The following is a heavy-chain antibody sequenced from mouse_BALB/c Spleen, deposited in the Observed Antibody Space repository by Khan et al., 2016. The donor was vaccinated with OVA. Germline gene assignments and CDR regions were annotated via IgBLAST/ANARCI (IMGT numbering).Heavy chain of an antibody. J-gene: IGHJ4*01. CDR2: INTYTGEP. D-gene: IGHD2-10*01. Sequence: QIQLVQSGPELKKPGETVKISCKASGYTFRSFGMNWVKQAPGKGLTWMGWINTYTGEPTYADDFKGRYVFSLETSASTAYLQINNLKNEDTATYFCARPPYFSYVMVYWDQGTSVTVSS. CDR1: GYTFRSFG. CDR3: ARPPYFSYVMVY. V-gene: IGHV9-3-1*01.